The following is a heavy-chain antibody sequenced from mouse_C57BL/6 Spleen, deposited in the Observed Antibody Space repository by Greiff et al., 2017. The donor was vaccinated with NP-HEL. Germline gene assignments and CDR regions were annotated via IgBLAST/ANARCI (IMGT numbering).Heavy chain of an antibody. Sequence: EVKLMESGGGLVKPGGSLKLSCAASGFTFSSYAMSWVRQTPEKRLEWVATISAGGSYTYYPDNVKGRFTISRDNAKNNLYLQMSHLKSEDTAMYYCARVGYGNYFDYWGQGTTLTVSS. CDR3: ARVGYGNYFDY. J-gene: IGHJ2*01. CDR2: ISAGGSYT. CDR1: GFTFSSYA. V-gene: IGHV5-4*03. D-gene: IGHD2-1*01.